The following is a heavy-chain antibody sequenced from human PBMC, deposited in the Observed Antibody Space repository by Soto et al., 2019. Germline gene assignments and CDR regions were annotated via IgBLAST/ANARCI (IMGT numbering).Heavy chain of an antibody. CDR2: ISGSGASK. CDR3: AKTTGVIVVVTAFDH. V-gene: IGHV3-23*01. CDR1: GFTFSRHA. Sequence: GGSLRLSCVASGFTFSRHALAWVRQAPGKGLEWVSAISGSGASKYDADSVKGRFTISRDNSNNTLFMQMNSLRADDTAVYYCAKTTGVIVVVTAFDHWGRGIHVTLSS. D-gene: IGHD3-22*01. J-gene: IGHJ4*02.